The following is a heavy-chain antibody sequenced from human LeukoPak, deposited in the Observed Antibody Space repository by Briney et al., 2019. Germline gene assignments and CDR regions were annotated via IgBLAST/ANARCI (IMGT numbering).Heavy chain of an antibody. CDR3: ARGQIVVVPAAKVRGQSFDY. CDR2: INHSGST. Sequence: SETLSLTCAVYGGSFSGCYWSWIRQPPGKGLEWIGEINHSGSTNSSPSLKSRVTISVDTSKNQFSLMLSSVTAADTAVYYCARGQIVVVPAAKVRGQSFDYWGQGTLVTVSS. D-gene: IGHD2-2*01. J-gene: IGHJ4*02. V-gene: IGHV4-34*01. CDR1: GGSFSGCY.